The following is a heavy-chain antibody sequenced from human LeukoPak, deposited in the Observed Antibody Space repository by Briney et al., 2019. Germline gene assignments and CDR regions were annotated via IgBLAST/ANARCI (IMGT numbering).Heavy chain of an antibody. V-gene: IGHV1-2*02. CDR3: ARDVEASYCSSTSCHTRVRWYFDL. D-gene: IGHD2-2*01. Sequence: GASVKVSCKASGYTFTGYYMHWVRQAPGQGLEWMGWIDPNSGGTNYAQKFQGRVTMTRDTSISTAYMELRSLRSDDTAVYYCARDVEASYCSSTSCHTRVRWYFDLWGRGTLVTVSS. J-gene: IGHJ2*01. CDR2: IDPNSGGT. CDR1: GYTFTGYY.